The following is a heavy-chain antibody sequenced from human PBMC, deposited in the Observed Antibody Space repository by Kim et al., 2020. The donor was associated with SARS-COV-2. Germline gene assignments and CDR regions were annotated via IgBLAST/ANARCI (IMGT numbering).Heavy chain of an antibody. J-gene: IGHJ4*02. D-gene: IGHD6-19*01. CDR1: GFTFSSYA. CDR3: AKGQPPRAVAGTEGSDY. V-gene: IGHV3-23*01. CDR2: ISGSGGST. Sequence: GGSLRLSCAASGFTFSSYAMSWVRQAPGKGLEWVSAISGSGGSTYYADSVKGRFTISRDNSKNTLYLQMNSLRAADTAVYYCAKGQPPRAVAGTEGSDYWGQGTLVTVSS.